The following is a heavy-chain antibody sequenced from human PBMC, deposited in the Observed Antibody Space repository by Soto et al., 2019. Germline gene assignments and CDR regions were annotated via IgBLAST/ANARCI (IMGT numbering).Heavy chain of an antibody. CDR1: GFTFTNYA. J-gene: IGHJ4*02. CDR2: ISGSGLST. V-gene: IGHV3-23*01. CDR3: ATAPLHHPRWVFDY. Sequence: EVQLLESGGGLVQPGGSLRLSCTGSGFTFTNYAMSWVRQAPGRGLQWVSGISGSGLSTYYADSVKGRFTVSRHNSKNTLYLQMNSLRAQDTAVYYCATAPLHHPRWVFDYWGQGTLVTVSS. D-gene: IGHD3-16*01.